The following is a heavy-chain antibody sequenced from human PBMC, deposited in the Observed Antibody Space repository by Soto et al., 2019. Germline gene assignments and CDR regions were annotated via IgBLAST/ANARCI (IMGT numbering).Heavy chain of an antibody. D-gene: IGHD1-7*01. CDR1: GGSFTSNNW. V-gene: IGHV4-4*02. CDR2: IYRTGST. Sequence: SETLSLTXAVSGGSFTSNNWWTWVRQPPGQGLEWIGEIYRTGSTNYNPSLKSRVTISLDKSENQFSLKVTSLTAADTAVYYCACRDPGTSVDYWGQGILVTVS. J-gene: IGHJ4*02. CDR3: ACRDPGTSVDY.